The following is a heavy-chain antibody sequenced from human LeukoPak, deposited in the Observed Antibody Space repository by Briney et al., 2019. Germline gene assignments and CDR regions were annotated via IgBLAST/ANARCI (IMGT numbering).Heavy chain of an antibody. CDR2: ISTEGGST. D-gene: IGHD3-16*01. Sequence: GGSLRLSCAASGFTFSRSAMSWVRQAPGKGLEWVSFISTEGGSTYYADSVKGRFTISRDNPMNTLYLQMNNVRAEDTALYYCAKDWGHNWGQGTQVTVSS. V-gene: IGHV3-23*01. CDR1: GFTFSRSA. J-gene: IGHJ4*02. CDR3: AKDWGHN.